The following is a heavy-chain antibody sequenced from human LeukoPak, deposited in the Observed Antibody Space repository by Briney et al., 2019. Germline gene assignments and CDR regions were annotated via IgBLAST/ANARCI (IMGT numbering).Heavy chain of an antibody. V-gene: IGHV4-61*02. J-gene: IGHJ4*02. CDR1: GGSISSGSYY. CDR3: ARRGTHSSSWLHYFDY. D-gene: IGHD6-13*01. Sequence: SQTLSLTCTVSGGSISSGSYYWSWIRQPAGKGLEWIGRIYTSGSTNYNPSLKSRVTISVDTSKNQFSLKLSFVTAADTAVYYCARRGTHSSSWLHYFDYWGQGTLVTVSS. CDR2: IYTSGST.